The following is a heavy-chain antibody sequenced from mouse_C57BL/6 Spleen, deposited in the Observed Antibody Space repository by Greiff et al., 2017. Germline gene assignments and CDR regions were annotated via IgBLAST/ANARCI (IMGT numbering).Heavy chain of an antibody. V-gene: IGHV1-31*01. CDR3: ARSRYYYGSSFLDY. CDR2: IYPYNGVS. J-gene: IGHJ2*01. D-gene: IGHD1-1*01. CDR1: GYSFTGYY. Sequence: EVQLQQSGPELVKPGASVKISCKASGYSFTGYYMHWVKQSHGNILDWIGYIYPYNGVSSYNQKFKGKATLTVDKSSITAYLELRSLTSEDSAVYYCARSRYYYGSSFLDYWGQGTTLTVSS.